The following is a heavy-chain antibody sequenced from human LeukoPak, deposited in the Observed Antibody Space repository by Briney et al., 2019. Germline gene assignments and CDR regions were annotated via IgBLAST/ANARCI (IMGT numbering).Heavy chain of an antibody. D-gene: IGHD6-13*01. CDR2: ISGSGGST. J-gene: IGHJ4*02. V-gene: IGHV3-23*01. Sequence: GGSLRLSCAASGFTYSSYAMSWVRQAPGKGLEWVSAISGSGGSTYYADSVKGRFPISRDNSKNTLYLQMNSLRAEDTAVYYCAKDLGAYSSGWYGLGTDYWGQGTLVTVSS. CDR3: AKDLGAYSSGWYGLGTDY. CDR1: GFTYSSYA.